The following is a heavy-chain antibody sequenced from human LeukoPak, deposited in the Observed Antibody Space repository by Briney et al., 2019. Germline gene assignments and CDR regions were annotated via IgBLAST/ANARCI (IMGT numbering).Heavy chain of an antibody. J-gene: IGHJ4*02. Sequence: GASVKVSCKASGYTFTSYGISWVRHAPGQGLEWMGWISLYNGNTKYAQKLQGRVTLTTDTSTSTAYMELRSLRSDDTAVYYCARDEQWLVDYWGQGTLVTVSS. CDR1: GYTFTSYG. D-gene: IGHD6-19*01. V-gene: IGHV1-18*01. CDR3: ARDEQWLVDY. CDR2: ISLYNGNT.